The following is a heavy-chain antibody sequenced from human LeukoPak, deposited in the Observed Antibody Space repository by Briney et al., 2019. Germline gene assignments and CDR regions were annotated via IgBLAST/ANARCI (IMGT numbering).Heavy chain of an antibody. CDR2: INPNSGGT. Sequence: ASVKVSCKASGHTFTGYYMHWVRQAPGQGLEWMGWINPNSGGTNYAQKFQGRVTMTRDTSISTAYMELSRLRSDDTAVYYCARDGDSSGYYYYWGQGTLVTVSS. CDR3: ARDGDSSGYYYY. CDR1: GHTFTGYY. V-gene: IGHV1-2*02. D-gene: IGHD3-22*01. J-gene: IGHJ4*02.